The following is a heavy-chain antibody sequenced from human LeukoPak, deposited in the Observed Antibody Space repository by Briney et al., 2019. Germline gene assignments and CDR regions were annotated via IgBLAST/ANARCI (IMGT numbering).Heavy chain of an antibody. J-gene: IGHJ4*02. D-gene: IGHD3-3*01. CDR2: IHSSGGT. V-gene: IGHV4-4*07. CDR1: GGSISYF. CDR3: ARGRFYRWFDY. Sequence: SETLSLTCTVSGGSISYFWTWIRQPAGKGLEWIGRIHSSGGTNYNPSLRSRVTMSVDTSKNQFSLKLTSVTAADTAVYYCARGRFYRWFDYWGQGTLVTVSS.